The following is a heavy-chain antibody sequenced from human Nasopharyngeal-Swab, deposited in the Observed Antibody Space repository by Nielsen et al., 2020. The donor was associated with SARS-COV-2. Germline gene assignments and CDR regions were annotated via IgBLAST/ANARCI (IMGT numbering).Heavy chain of an antibody. CDR2: ISVYSGNT. CDR3: SRFSPPLYCNSPTCLATWFDP. CDR1: GYTFTSYG. J-gene: IGHJ5*02. Sequence: ASVKVSCKASGYTFTSYGISWVRKAAGQGREWKGWISVYSGNTNDAQNLQGRGTMTTDTSTSTAYMELRSLRSGVTSVYYCSRFSPPLYCNSPTCLATWFDPWGQGTLVTVSS. D-gene: IGHD2-2*01. V-gene: IGHV1-18*01.